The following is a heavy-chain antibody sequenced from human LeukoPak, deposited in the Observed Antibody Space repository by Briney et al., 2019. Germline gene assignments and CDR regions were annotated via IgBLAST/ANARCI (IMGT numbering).Heavy chain of an antibody. V-gene: IGHV3-20*04. CDR2: IHWNGGRT. J-gene: IGHJ2*01. CDR3: ARDRGPYGDQEYWYFDL. CDR1: GFTFDNYG. D-gene: IGHD4-17*01. Sequence: GGSLRLSCAASGFTFDNYGINWVRQAPGKGLEWVSRIHWNGGRTGYADSVKGRFTISRDNAKNSLYLQMNSLRAEDTAVYYCARDRGPYGDQEYWYFDLWGRGTLVTVSS.